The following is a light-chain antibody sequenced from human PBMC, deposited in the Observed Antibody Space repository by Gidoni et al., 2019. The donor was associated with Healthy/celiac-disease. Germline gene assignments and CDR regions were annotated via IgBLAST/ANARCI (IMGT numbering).Light chain of an antibody. V-gene: IGKV2-28*01. Sequence: IVLTPSPLSLPVTPGEPASISCRSSQSLLHSNGYNYLDWYLQKPGQSPQLLIYLGSNRAAGVPDRFSGSGSGTDVTLKISRVEAEDVGVYYCMQALQTPYTFGQGTKLEIK. CDR3: MQALQTPYT. CDR2: LGS. CDR1: QSLLHSNGYNY. J-gene: IGKJ2*01.